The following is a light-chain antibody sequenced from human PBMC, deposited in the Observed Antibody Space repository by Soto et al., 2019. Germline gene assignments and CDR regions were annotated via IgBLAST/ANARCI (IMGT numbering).Light chain of an antibody. J-gene: IGKJ1*01. V-gene: IGKV3-20*01. CDR2: GAS. CDR3: QQYGSSPWT. CDR1: QSVSSSY. Sequence: PGERATLSCRASQSVSSSYLAWYQQKPGQAPRLLIYGASSRATGIPDRFSGSGSGTDFTLTISRLEPEDFAMDYCQQYGSSPWTFGPGTKVEIK.